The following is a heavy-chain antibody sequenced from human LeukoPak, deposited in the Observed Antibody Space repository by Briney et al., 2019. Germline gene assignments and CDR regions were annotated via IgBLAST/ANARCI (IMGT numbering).Heavy chain of an antibody. V-gene: IGHV1-69*13. CDR3: ARGAYDSSGYSDY. CDR1: GGTFSSYA. Sequence: SVKVSCKAPGGTFSSYAISWVRQAPGQGLEWMGGIIPIFGTANYAQKFQGRVTITADESTSTAYMELSSLRSEDTAVYYCARGAYDSSGYSDYWGQGTLVTVSS. J-gene: IGHJ4*02. CDR2: IIPIFGTA. D-gene: IGHD3-22*01.